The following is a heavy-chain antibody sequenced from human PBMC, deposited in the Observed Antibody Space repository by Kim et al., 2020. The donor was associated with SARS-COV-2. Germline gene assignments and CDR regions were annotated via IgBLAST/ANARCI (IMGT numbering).Heavy chain of an antibody. Sequence: GGSLRLSCAASGFTFSSYWMSWVRQAPGKGLEWVANIKQDGSEKYYVDSVKGRFTISRDNAKNSLYLQMNSLRAEDTAVYYCARDKDPSSGWPDAFDIWGQGTMVTVSS. J-gene: IGHJ3*02. V-gene: IGHV3-7*01. D-gene: IGHD6-19*01. CDR2: IKQDGSEK. CDR1: GFTFSSYW. CDR3: ARDKDPSSGWPDAFDI.